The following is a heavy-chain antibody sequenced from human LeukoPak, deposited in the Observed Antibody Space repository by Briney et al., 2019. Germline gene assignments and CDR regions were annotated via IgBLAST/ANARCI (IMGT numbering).Heavy chain of an antibody. V-gene: IGHV3-21*01. Sequence: GGSLRLSCAASGFIFSTYSMNWVRQAPGKGLEWVSYISSGGSYISYADSVKGRFTISRDNAKNSLYLQMNSLRAEDTAVYYCVERGSNGWYSFDYWGQGTLVTASS. CDR2: ISSGGSYI. J-gene: IGHJ4*02. D-gene: IGHD6-19*01. CDR1: GFIFSTYS. CDR3: VERGSNGWYSFDY.